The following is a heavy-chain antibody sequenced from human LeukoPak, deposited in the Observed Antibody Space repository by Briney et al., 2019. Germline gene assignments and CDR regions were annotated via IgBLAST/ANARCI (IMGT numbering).Heavy chain of an antibody. CDR3: AGYSIVGATVDY. CDR1: GGSISSSNW. CDR2: IYHSGST. V-gene: IGHV4-4*02. Sequence: SGTLSLTCAVSGGSISSSNWWSWVRQPPGKGLEWIGEIYHSGSTNYNPSLKSRVTISVDTSKNQFSLKLSSVTAADTAVYYCAGYSIVGATVDYWGQGNLVTVSS. D-gene: IGHD1-26*01. J-gene: IGHJ4*02.